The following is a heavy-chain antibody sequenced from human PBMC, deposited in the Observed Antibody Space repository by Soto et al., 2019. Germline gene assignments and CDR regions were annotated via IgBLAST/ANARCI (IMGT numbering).Heavy chain of an antibody. J-gene: IGHJ4*02. CDR1: GYTFTSYY. Sequence: AASVKVSCKASGYTFTSYYMHWVRQAPGQGLEWMGIINPSAGSTNYAQKFQGRVTMTRDTSTSTVYMELSSLRSEDTALYYCARARTGEFDYWGQGTLVTVSS. CDR3: ARARTGEFDY. D-gene: IGHD7-27*01. CDR2: INPSAGST. V-gene: IGHV1-46*01.